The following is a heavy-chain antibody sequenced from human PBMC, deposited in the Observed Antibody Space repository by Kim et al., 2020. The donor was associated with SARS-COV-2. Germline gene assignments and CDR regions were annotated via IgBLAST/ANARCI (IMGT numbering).Heavy chain of an antibody. Sequence: EKYYVDSVKGRFTIPRDNAKNSVSLLMNSLRDEDTAVDYCHTGVGDAKFDYGGQGTLVTVSS. CDR3: HTGVGDAKFDY. D-gene: IGHD1-26*01. J-gene: IGHJ4*02. CDR2: EK. V-gene: IGHV3-7*01.